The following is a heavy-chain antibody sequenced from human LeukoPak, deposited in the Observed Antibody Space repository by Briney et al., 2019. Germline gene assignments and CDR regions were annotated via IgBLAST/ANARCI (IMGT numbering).Heavy chain of an antibody. CDR3: ARDETKRGVTASRLWAFDI. CDR1: GFTVSSNY. Sequence: QPGGSPRLSCAASGFTVSSNYMSWVRQAPGKGLEWVSVIYSGGSTYYADSVKGRFTISRDNSKNTLYLQMNSLRAEDTAVYYCARDETKRGVTASRLWAFDIWGQGTMVTVSS. D-gene: IGHD2-21*02. V-gene: IGHV3-66*01. J-gene: IGHJ3*02. CDR2: IYSGGST.